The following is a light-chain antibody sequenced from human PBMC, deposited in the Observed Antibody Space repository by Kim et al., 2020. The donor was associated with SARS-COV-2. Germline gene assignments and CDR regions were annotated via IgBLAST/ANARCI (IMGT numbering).Light chain of an antibody. Sequence: ASVGDRVTITCRASQSISSWLAWYQQKPGKAPKLLIYKASTLESGVPSRFSGSGSGTEFTLTFSSLQPDDFATYYCQQFNSYPWTFGQGTKVDIK. CDR3: QQFNSYPWT. CDR1: QSISSW. CDR2: KAS. V-gene: IGKV1-5*03. J-gene: IGKJ1*01.